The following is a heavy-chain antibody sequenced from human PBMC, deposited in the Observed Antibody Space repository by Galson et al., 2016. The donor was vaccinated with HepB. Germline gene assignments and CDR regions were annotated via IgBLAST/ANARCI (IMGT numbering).Heavy chain of an antibody. CDR2: INAYTGHT. J-gene: IGHJ4*02. CDR1: GYTFNSYG. CDR3: ASLRFLSPLEYFGH. V-gene: IGHV1-18*01. D-gene: IGHD3-3*01. Sequence: SVKVSCTASGYTFNSYGFSWVRQAPGQGLEWMGWINAYTGHTNYAQTLQDRVTMTTDTSTTTASLELRSLRSDDTAVYYCASLRFLSPLEYFGHWGQGVLVTVSS.